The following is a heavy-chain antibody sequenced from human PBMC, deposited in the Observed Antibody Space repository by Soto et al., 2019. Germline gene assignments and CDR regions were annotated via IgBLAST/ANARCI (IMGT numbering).Heavy chain of an antibody. V-gene: IGHV3-21*01. CDR3: ARDLAIAVAGMPGGY. CDR1: GFTFSSYS. D-gene: IGHD6-19*01. J-gene: IGHJ4*02. CDR2: ISSSSSYI. Sequence: GGSLRLSCAASGFTFSSYSMNWVRQAPGKGLEWVSSISSSSSYIYYADSVKGRFTISRDNAKNSLYLQMNSLRAEDTAVYYCARDLAIAVAGMPGGYWGQGTLVTVSS.